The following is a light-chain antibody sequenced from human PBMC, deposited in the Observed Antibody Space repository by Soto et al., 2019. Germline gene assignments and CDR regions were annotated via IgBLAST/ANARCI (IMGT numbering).Light chain of an antibody. J-gene: IGLJ2*01. V-gene: IGLV2-14*01. CDR3: SSYTSSISLV. CDR1: SSDVGGYNY. CDR2: DVS. Sequence: QSVLTQPASVSGSPGQSITISCTGTSSDVGGYNYVSWYQQHPGKVPKLMIYDVSNRPSGVSNRFSASKSGNTASLTISGLQAEDEADYYCSSYTSSISLVFGGGTQLTVL.